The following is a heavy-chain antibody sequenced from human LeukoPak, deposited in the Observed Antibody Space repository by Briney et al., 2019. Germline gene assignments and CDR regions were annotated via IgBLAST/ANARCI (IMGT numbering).Heavy chain of an antibody. V-gene: IGHV4-39*07. D-gene: IGHD3-3*01. Sequence: SETLSLTCTVSGGSISSSSYYWGWIRQPPGKGQEWIGSIYYSGSTYYNPSLKSRVTISVDTSKNQFSLKLSSVTAADTAVYYCASRPYDFWSGYGREFDYWGQGTLVTVSS. CDR1: GGSISSSSYY. CDR3: ASRPYDFWSGYGREFDY. CDR2: IYYSGST. J-gene: IGHJ4*02.